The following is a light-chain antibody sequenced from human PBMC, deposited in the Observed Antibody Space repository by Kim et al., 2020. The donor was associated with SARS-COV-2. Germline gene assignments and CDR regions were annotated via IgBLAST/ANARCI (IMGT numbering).Light chain of an antibody. V-gene: IGLV2-11*01. CDR1: SSDVGGYNY. Sequence: QSALTQPRSVSGSPGHSVTISCTGTSSDVGGYNYVSWYQQHPGKAPKLMIYDVSKRPSGVPDRFPGSKSGNTASLTISGLQAEDEADYYCCSYAGSYVFGSGTKVNVL. J-gene: IGLJ1*01. CDR3: CSYAGSYV. CDR2: DVS.